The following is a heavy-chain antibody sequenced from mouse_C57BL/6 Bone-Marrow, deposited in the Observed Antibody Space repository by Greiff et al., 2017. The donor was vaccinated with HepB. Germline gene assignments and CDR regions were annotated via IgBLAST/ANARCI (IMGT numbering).Heavy chain of an antibody. D-gene: IGHD2-10*02. J-gene: IGHJ4*01. CDR1: GFTFSDYY. CDR2: ISNGGGST. Sequence: EVMLVESGGGLVQPGGSLKLSCAASGFTFSDYYMYWVRQTPEKRLEWVAYISNGGGSTYYPDTVKGRFTISRDNAKNTLYLQMSRLKSEDTAMYYFARRYARNAMDYWGQGTSVTVSS. CDR3: ARRYARNAMDY. V-gene: IGHV5-12*01.